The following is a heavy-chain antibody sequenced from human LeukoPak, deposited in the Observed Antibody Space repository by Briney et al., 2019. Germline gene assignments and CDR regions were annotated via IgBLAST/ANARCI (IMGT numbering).Heavy chain of an antibody. D-gene: IGHD3-22*01. CDR3: AREDDSSGYGLGP. V-gene: IGHV3-48*04. J-gene: IGHJ5*02. CDR2: ISSSSSTI. CDR1: GFTFSSYS. Sequence: GGSLRLSCAASGFTFSSYSMNWVRQAPGKGLEGVSYISSSSSTIYYADSVKGRFTISRDNAKNSLYLQMNSLRAEDTAVYYCAREDDSSGYGLGPWGQGTLVTVSS.